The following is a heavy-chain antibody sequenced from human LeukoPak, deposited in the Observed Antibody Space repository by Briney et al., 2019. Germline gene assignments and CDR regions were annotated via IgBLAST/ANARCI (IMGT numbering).Heavy chain of an antibody. CDR1: GFTFSSYA. V-gene: IGHV3-21*01. CDR2: ISSSSSYI. D-gene: IGHD5-18*01. J-gene: IGHJ4*02. CDR3: ARESGYSYGYSFDY. Sequence: GGSLRLSCAASGFTFSSYAMSWVRQAPGKGLEWVSSISSSSSYIYYADSVKGRFTISRDNAKNSLYLQMNSLRAEDTAVYYCARESGYSYGYSFDYWGQGTLVTVSS.